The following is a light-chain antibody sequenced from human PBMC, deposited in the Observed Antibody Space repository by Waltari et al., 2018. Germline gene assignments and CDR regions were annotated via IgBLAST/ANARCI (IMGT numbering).Light chain of an antibody. V-gene: IGKV3-20*01. J-gene: IGKJ1*01. CDR2: GAS. Sequence: EIVLTQSPVTLSLSPGERATLSCRASQSVGRSLAWYQQRPGQASRLLMYGASSRAANIPDRFGGSGSGTDFSLTINRLEPEDFAVYYCQHYLRLPVSFGQGTKVEIK. CDR3: QHYLRLPVS. CDR1: QSVGRS.